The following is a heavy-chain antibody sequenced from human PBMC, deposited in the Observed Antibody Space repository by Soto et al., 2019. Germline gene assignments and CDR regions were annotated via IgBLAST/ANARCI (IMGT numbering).Heavy chain of an antibody. D-gene: IGHD3-9*01. Sequence: QLQLQESGPGLVKPSETLSLTCTVSGGSVSSSSYYWGWVRQPPGKGLEWIGSVYYSGSTYYNPSLESRVTRSVNKSKYQFSLKLMSLSAADTAVYYCGRLEGLATISYYFDYWGQGALVTVSS. CDR2: VYYSGST. V-gene: IGHV4-39*01. CDR3: GRLEGLATISYYFDY. CDR1: GGSVSSSSYY. J-gene: IGHJ4*02.